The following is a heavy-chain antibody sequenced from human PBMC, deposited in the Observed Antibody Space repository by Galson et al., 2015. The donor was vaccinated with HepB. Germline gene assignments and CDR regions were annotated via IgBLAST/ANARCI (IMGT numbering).Heavy chain of an antibody. V-gene: IGHV3-15*01. Sequence: LRLSCAASGFTFSNAWMSWVRQAPGKGLEWVGRIKSKTDGGTTDYAAPVKGRFTISRDDSKNTLYLQMNSLKTEDTAVYYCTTFPTTSSSWSYMYYFDYWGQGTLVTVSS. CDR2: IKSKTDGGTT. CDR3: TTFPTTSSSWSYMYYFDY. J-gene: IGHJ4*02. CDR1: GFTFSNAW. D-gene: IGHD6-13*01.